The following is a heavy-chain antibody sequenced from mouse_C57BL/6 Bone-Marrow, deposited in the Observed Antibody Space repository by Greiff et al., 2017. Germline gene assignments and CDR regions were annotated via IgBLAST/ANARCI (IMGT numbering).Heavy chain of an antibody. J-gene: IGHJ4*01. CDR2: INPNNGGT. CDR1: GYTFTDYY. V-gene: IGHV1-26*01. Sequence: EVQLQQSGPELVKPGASVKISCKASGYTFTDYYMNWVKQSHGKSLEWIGDINPNNGGTSYNQKVKGKATLTVDKASSTAYMELRSLTSEDSAVYYCARAGYSHYYAMDYWGQGTSVTVSS. CDR3: ARAGYSHYYAMDY. D-gene: IGHD2-3*01.